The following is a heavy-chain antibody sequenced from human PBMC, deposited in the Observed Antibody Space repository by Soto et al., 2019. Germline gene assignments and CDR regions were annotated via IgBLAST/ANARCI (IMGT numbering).Heavy chain of an antibody. D-gene: IGHD3-3*01. J-gene: IGHJ5*02. CDR1: GFTFSSYD. CDR3: ASVLPYTYFVFGP. Sequence: PGGSLRLSCAVSGFTFSSYDMNWVRQAPGKGLEWVSYISSSGSTIYYADSVKGRFTISRDNAKNSLYLQMNSLRAEDTAVYYCASVLPYTYFVFGPLGQGTLVTVSS. V-gene: IGHV3-48*03. CDR2: ISSSGSTI.